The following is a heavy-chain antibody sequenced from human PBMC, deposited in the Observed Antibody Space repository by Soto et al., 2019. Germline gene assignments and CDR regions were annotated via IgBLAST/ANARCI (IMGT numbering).Heavy chain of an antibody. Sequence: EVQLVESGGGLVKPGGSLRLSCAASGFIFTGYNMNWVRQAPGKGLEWVSSISSGSSYIYYADSVKGRFTISRDNAKNSLYLQMNPLRAEDTALYYCARRRAAAGTVTFDYWGQGTRVTVSS. J-gene: IGHJ4*02. V-gene: IGHV3-21*01. CDR3: ARRRAAAGTVTFDY. CDR2: ISSGSSYI. CDR1: GFIFTGYN. D-gene: IGHD6-13*01.